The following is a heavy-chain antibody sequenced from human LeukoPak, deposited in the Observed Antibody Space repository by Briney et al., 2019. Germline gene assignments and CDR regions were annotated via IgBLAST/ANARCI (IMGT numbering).Heavy chain of an antibody. V-gene: IGHV1-18*01. CDR2: INTYSGDT. CDR1: GYTFITYG. Sequence: ASVKVSCKASGYTFITYGISWVRQAPGQGLEWMGWINTYSGDTNYAQNLQGRVPMTTDTSTNTAYMELRSLRSDDTAVYYCARDKSPRYTYGLGYWGQGSLVTVSS. J-gene: IGHJ4*02. CDR3: ARDKSPRYTYGLGY. D-gene: IGHD5-18*01.